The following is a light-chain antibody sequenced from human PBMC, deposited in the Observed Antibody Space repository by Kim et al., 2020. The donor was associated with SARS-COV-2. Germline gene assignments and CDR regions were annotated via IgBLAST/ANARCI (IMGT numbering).Light chain of an antibody. CDR3: QQYATSGRT. Sequence: WSPGERATLSCRASQSINNNLAWYQQIPGQAPRLLLYGASYRATGIADRFSGSGSGTDFTLTISRLEPEDFAVYYCQQYATSGRTFGQGTKVEIK. V-gene: IGKV3-20*01. J-gene: IGKJ1*01. CDR1: QSINNN. CDR2: GAS.